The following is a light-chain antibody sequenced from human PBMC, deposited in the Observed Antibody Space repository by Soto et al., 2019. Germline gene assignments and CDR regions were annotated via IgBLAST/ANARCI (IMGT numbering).Light chain of an antibody. CDR1: QSVSSSS. Sequence: EIVLTQSPGTLSLSPGERATLSCRASQSVSSSSLAWYQQKPGQAPRLLIYGASSRATGIPDRFSGSGSGTDFTLTISRLEPEEFAVYYCQQYSTLPRTFGQGTKVEIE. V-gene: IGKV3-20*01. CDR2: GAS. J-gene: IGKJ1*01. CDR3: QQYSTLPRT.